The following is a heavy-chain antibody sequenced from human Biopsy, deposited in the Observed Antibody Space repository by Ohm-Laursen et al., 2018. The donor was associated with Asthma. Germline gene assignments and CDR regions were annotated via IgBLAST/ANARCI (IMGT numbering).Heavy chain of an antibody. CDR2: IYFSGNT. CDR3: ASGCGVSVSYPDAFDI. CDR1: SVTITTFY. Sequence: PSETLSPTCTVFSVTITTFYWSWIRPPPGRGLEWIGYIYFSGNTNYNPSVKSRVTISIDTSENQFSLSLNSVTAADTAVYYCASGCGVSVSYPDAFDIWGQGTMVTVS. D-gene: IGHD6-19*01. V-gene: IGHV4-59*01. J-gene: IGHJ3*02.